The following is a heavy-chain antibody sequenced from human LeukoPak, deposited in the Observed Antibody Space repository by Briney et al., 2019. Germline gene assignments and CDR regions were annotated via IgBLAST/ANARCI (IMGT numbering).Heavy chain of an antibody. D-gene: IGHD3-16*01. CDR3: ARRRLRDYASDY. CDR2: IYYSGST. V-gene: IGHV4-39*01. CDR1: GGSISSSSYY. Sequence: SETLSLTCTVSGGSISSSSYYWGWIRQPPGKGLEWIGSIYYSGSTYYNPSLKSRVIISVDTSKNQFSLKLSSGTAADTAVYYCARRRLRDYASDYWGQGTLVTVSS. J-gene: IGHJ4*02.